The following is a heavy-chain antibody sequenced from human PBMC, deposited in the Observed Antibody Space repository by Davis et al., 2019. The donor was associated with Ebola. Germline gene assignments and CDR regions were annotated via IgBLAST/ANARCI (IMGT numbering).Heavy chain of an antibody. J-gene: IGHJ6*02. CDR2: IYYSGTT. D-gene: IGHD6-19*01. CDR1: GGSISSSSYY. V-gene: IGHV4-39*01. Sequence: SETLSLTCTVSGGSISSSSYYWGWIRQPPGKGLEWIGSIYYSGTTYYNPSLKSRVAISVDTSTKQFSLKLISLTAADTAVYYCARRYSGWPYGMDVWGQGTTVTVSS. CDR3: ARRYSGWPYGMDV.